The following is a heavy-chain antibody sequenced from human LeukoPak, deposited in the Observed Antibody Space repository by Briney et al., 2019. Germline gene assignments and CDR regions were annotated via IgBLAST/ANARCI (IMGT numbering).Heavy chain of an antibody. CDR1: GFTFSSFT. V-gene: IGHV3-21*01. CDR2: ISNSGDYI. CDR3: ARAEVVRSGLDY. Sequence: GGSLRLSCTVSGFTFSSFTMNWVRQGPGKGLEWVASISNSGDYIYYADSVKGRFTISRDNAKNSLYLQMSSLRAEDTAVYYCARAEVVRSGLDYWGQGTLVTVSS. J-gene: IGHJ4*02. D-gene: IGHD2-15*01.